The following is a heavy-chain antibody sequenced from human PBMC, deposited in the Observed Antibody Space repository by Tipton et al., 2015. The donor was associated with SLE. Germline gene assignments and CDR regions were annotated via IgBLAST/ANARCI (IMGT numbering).Heavy chain of an antibody. Sequence: TLSLTCIVSGDSISGSTYYWGWIRQPPGKGPEWIGSISYGGRNYYNPSLKSRVTISVDTSTNRLSLQLSSVTAADTALYYCARLISAYDCNFDYWGQGTLVTVSS. CDR1: GDSISGSTYY. V-gene: IGHV4-39*07. J-gene: IGHJ4*02. CDR2: ISYGGRN. CDR3: ARLISAYDCNFDY. D-gene: IGHD5-12*01.